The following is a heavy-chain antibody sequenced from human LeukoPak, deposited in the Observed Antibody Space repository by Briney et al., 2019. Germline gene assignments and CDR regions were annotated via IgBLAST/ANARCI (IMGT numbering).Heavy chain of an antibody. J-gene: IGHJ5*02. D-gene: IGHD2-2*03. CDR2: IYPGDSDT. V-gene: IGHV5-51*01. CDR1: GYSFTSYW. Sequence: GESLKISCKGSGYSFTSYWIGWVRQMPGKGLEWMGIIYPGDSDTRYSPSFQGQVTISADKSISTAYLQWSSLKASDTAMYYCARQFGVTGYCSSTSCRSSGFDPWGQGTLVTVSS. CDR3: ARQFGVTGYCSSTSCRSSGFDP.